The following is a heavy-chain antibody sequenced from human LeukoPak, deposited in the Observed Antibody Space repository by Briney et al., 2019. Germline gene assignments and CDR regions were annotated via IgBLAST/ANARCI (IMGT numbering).Heavy chain of an antibody. J-gene: IGHJ4*02. Sequence: GGSLRLSCAASGFTFRSYAMSWVRRAPGKGLEWASTVTGCRGTTYYADTVTGRLTISRDNSKHTVYQKLNRLRDDDTAVYYCAKDSPLVGYTSGWSSNPFDHWGQGTLVTVSS. V-gene: IGHV3-23*01. CDR3: AKDSPLVGYTSGWSSNPFDH. D-gene: IGHD6-19*01. CDR1: GFTFRSYA. CDR2: VTGCRGTT.